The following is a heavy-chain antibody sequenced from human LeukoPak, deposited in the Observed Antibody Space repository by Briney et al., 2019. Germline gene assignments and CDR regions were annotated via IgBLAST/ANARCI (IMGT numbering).Heavy chain of an antibody. CDR2: ISGSGGNT. CDR3: AKHSNSYFDY. V-gene: IGHV3-23*01. J-gene: IGHJ4*02. Sequence: GGSLRLSCGASGFTFSTYGMSWVRQAPGKGLEWVSAISGSGGNTYYADSVKGRFTISRDNSKNTLYLQMNSLRAEDTAVYYCAKHSNSYFDYWGQGTLVTVSS. D-gene: IGHD4-11*01. CDR1: GFTFSTYG.